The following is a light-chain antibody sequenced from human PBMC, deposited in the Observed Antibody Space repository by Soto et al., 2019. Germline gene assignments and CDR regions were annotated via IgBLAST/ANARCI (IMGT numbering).Light chain of an antibody. CDR2: GAS. Sequence: EIVLTQSPGILSLSPGESATLSCRASQSVGSIYLAWYQQKPGQAPRLLIYGASSRATGIPDRFSGSGSGTDFTLTISRLETEDLAVYYGQQYGSSPLWTVGQVNKVEIK. V-gene: IGKV3-20*01. CDR1: QSVGSIY. CDR3: QQYGSSPLWT. J-gene: IGKJ1*01.